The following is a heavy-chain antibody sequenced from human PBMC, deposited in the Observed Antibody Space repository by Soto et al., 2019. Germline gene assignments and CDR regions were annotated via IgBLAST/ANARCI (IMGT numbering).Heavy chain of an antibody. D-gene: IGHD3-10*01. Sequence: QVLLVQSGAEVKKPGSSVKVSCKASGGTFNSYAFSWVRQAPGQGLDWMGGIIPIFGTPNYAQKFQGRVTITADESASTTYTVGSGLRTDDAGVYYCATRGAYGSNFDFDCWGEGTLVTVSS. CDR2: IIPIFGTP. CDR3: ATRGAYGSNFDFDC. V-gene: IGHV1-69*12. J-gene: IGHJ4*02. CDR1: GGTFNSYA.